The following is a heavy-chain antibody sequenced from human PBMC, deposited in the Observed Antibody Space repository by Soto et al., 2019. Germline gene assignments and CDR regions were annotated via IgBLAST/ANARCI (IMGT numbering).Heavy chain of an antibody. D-gene: IGHD3-3*01. J-gene: IGHJ6*02. Sequence: ASVKVSCKASGYTLTSYGISWVRQAPGQGLEWMGWISAYNGNTNYAQKLQGRVTMTTDTSTSTAYMELRSLRSDDTAVYYCARVGTYYDFWSGYYSPGNYYYYGMDVWGQGTTVTVSS. CDR3: ARVGTYYDFWSGYYSPGNYYYYGMDV. CDR2: ISAYNGNT. V-gene: IGHV1-18*01. CDR1: GYTLTSYG.